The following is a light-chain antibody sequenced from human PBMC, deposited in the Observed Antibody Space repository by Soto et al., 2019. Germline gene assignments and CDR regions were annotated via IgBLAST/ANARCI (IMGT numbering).Light chain of an antibody. V-gene: IGKV3-20*01. J-gene: IGKJ1*01. CDR2: GAS. CDR1: QSVTSNN. CDR3: QQYGSSPRT. Sequence: EIVLTRSPATLSLSPGERATLSCRTSQSVTSNNLAWYQQKPGQAPRLLIYGASSRATGIPDRFSGSGSGTDFTLTISRLEPEDFAVYYCQQYGSSPRTFGQGTKVDI.